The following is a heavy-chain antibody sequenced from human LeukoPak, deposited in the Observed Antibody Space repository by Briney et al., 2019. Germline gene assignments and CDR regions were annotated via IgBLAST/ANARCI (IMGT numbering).Heavy chain of an antibody. J-gene: IGHJ6*02. Sequence: SETLSLTCAVYGGSFSGYYWSRIRQPPGKGLEWIGEINHSGSTNYNPSLKSRVTISVDTSKNQFSLKLSSVTAADTAVYYCARVRGYSGYDYRYYYGMDVWGQGTTVTVSS. V-gene: IGHV4-34*01. CDR3: ARVRGYSGYDYRYYYGMDV. CDR1: GGSFSGYY. D-gene: IGHD5-12*01. CDR2: INHSGST.